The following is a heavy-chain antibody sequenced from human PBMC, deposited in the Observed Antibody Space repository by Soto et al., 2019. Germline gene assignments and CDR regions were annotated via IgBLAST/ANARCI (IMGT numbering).Heavy chain of an antibody. V-gene: IGHV3-23*01. J-gene: IGHJ4*02. CDR3: AKGGYYYDTSGPTFEY. CDR2: ISGSGGTS. CDR1: GFTFSSYA. D-gene: IGHD3-22*01. Sequence: GGSLRLSCAAFGFTFSSYAMSWVRQAPGEGLEWVSSISGSGGTSYYADSVKGRFTLSRDNSKNTLYLQINSLRAEDTAVYYCAKGGYYYDTSGPTFEYWGQGTLVTVSS.